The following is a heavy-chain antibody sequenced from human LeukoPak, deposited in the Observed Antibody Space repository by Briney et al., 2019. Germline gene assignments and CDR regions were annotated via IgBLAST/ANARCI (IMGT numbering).Heavy chain of an antibody. V-gene: IGHV1-69*04. CDR3: ARGIVVVPAATTRSYYYYGMDV. D-gene: IGHD2-2*01. J-gene: IGHJ6*02. CDR2: IIPILGIA. CDR1: GGTFSSYA. Sequence: ASVKVSCKASGGTFSSYAISWVRQAPGQGLEWMGRIIPILGIANCAQKFQGRVTITADKSTSTAYMELSSLRSEDTAVYYCARGIVVVPAATTRSYYYYGMDVWGQGTTVTVSS.